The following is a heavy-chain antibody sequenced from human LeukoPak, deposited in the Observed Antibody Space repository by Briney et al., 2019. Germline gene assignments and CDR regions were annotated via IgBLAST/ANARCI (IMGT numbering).Heavy chain of an antibody. CDR3: ARDGNYDILTGYPCDP. Sequence: GASVRVSCKASGYTFTGCYMHWVRQAPGQGLEWMGWINPNSGGTNYAQKFQGRVTITRDKSISTAYMELSRLRSDDTAVYYCARDGNYDILTGYPCDPWGQGTLVTGSS. CDR2: INPNSGGT. D-gene: IGHD3-9*01. J-gene: IGHJ5*02. V-gene: IGHV1-2*02. CDR1: GYTFTGCY.